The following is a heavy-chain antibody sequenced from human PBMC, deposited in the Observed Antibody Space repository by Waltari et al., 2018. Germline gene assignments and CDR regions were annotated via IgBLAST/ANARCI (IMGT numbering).Heavy chain of an antibody. J-gene: IGHJ4*02. D-gene: IGHD2-15*01. CDR3: AREDPRIYCSGGSCYSGSFDY. Sequence: QVQLQQWGAGLLKPSETLSLTCAVYGGSFSGYYWSWIRQPPGKGLEWIGEINHSGSTNYNPSLKIRVTIAVDTSKNQFSLKLSSVTAADTAVYDCAREDPRIYCSGGSCYSGSFDYWGQGTLVTVSS. CDR1: GGSFSGYY. CDR2: INHSGST. V-gene: IGHV4-34*01.